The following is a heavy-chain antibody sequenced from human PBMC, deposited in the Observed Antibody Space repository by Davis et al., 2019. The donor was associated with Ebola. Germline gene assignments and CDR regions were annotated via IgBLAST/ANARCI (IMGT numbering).Heavy chain of an antibody. CDR2: INPNSGGT. V-gene: IGHV1-2*04. J-gene: IGHJ5*02. Sequence: AASVKVSCKASGYTITGYYMHWVRQAPGQGLEWMGWINPNSGGTNYAQKFQGWVTMTRDTSTSTVYMELSSLRSEDTAVYYCARSPSIAAGWFDPWGQGTLVTVSS. CDR1: GYTITGYY. CDR3: ARSPSIAAGWFDP. D-gene: IGHD6-13*01.